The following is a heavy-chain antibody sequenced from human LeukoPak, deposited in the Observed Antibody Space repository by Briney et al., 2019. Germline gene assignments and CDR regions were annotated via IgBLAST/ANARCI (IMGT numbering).Heavy chain of an antibody. J-gene: IGHJ4*02. Sequence: GGSLRLSCAASGFTFSRYWMHWVRQAPGKGLEWVSVIYSGAGTHYADSVKGRFTISRDNSKNTLYLQMNSLRVEDTAVYYCARGSSGYSFDYWGQGTLVTVSS. CDR2: IYSGAGT. CDR3: ARGSSGYSFDY. CDR1: GFTFSRYW. V-gene: IGHV3-53*01. D-gene: IGHD3-22*01.